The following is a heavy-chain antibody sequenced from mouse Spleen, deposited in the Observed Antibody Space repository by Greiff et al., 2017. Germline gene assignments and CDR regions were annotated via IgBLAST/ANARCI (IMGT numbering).Heavy chain of an antibody. D-gene: IGHD2-2*01. Sequence: VQLQQSGAELVMPGASVKLSCKASGYTFTSYWMHWVKQRPGQGLEWIGEIDPSDSYTNYNQKFKGKATLTVDKSSSTAYMQLSSLTSEDSAVYYCAMGGYDYFDYWGQGTTLTVSS. CDR3: AMGGYDYFDY. J-gene: IGHJ2*01. CDR2: IDPSDSYT. V-gene: IGHV1-69*01. CDR1: GYTFTSYW.